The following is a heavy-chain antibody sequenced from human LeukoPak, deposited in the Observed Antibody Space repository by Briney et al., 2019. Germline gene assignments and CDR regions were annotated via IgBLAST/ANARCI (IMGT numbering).Heavy chain of an antibody. Sequence: SGTLSLTCAVSGGSISSSNWWSWVRQPPGKGLEWIGEIYHSGSTNYNPSLKSRVTISVDKSKNQFSLKLSSVTAADTAVYYCARGYCSGGSCYHYYYMDVWGKGTTVTVSS. D-gene: IGHD2-15*01. J-gene: IGHJ6*03. CDR3: ARGYCSGGSCYHYYYMDV. V-gene: IGHV4-4*02. CDR1: GGSISSSNW. CDR2: IYHSGST.